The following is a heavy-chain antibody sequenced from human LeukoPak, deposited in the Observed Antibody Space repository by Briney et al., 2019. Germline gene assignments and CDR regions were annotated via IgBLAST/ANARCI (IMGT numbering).Heavy chain of an antibody. CDR2: IYYSGST. CDR3: ARRGGDRAFDI. CDR1: GGSISSYY. V-gene: IGHV4-59*12. D-gene: IGHD2-21*01. Sequence: SETLSLTCTVSGGSISSYYWSWIRQPPGKGLEWIGYIYYSGSTNYNPSLKSRVTMSVDTSKNQFSLKLSSVTAADTAVYYCARRGGDRAFDIWGQGTMVTVSS. J-gene: IGHJ3*02.